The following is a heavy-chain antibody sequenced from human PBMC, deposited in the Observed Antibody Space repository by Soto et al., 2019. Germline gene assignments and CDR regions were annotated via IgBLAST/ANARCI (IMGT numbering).Heavy chain of an antibody. CDR1: GYTFTGYF. Sequence: QVQLAQSGAEVKKPGASVKVSCKASGYTFTGYFIHWVRQAPGQGLEWMGWINPNSGATKYAQKFQGRVTLTRDTSINTAYMEMNILRSDDTAVYSCARGGGTILAPLPWGQGTLVTVSS. J-gene: IGHJ5*02. V-gene: IGHV1-2*02. D-gene: IGHD3-10*01. CDR3: ARGGGTILAPLP. CDR2: INPNSGAT.